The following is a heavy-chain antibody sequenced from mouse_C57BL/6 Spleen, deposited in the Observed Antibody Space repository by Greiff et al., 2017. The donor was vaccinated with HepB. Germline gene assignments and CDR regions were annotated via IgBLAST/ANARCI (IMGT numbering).Heavy chain of an antibody. V-gene: IGHV1-81*01. Sequence: QVQLQQSGAELARPGASVKLSCKASGYTFTSYGISWVKQRTGQGLEWIGEIYPRSGNTYYNEKFKGKATLTADKSSSTAYMELRSLTAEDSAVYFCARGEVVEPSMDYWGQGTSVTVSS. CDR3: ARGEVVEPSMDY. CDR2: IYPRSGNT. J-gene: IGHJ4*01. CDR1: GYTFTSYG.